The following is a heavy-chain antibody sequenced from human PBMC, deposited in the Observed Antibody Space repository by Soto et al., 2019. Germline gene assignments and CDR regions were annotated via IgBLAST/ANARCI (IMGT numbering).Heavy chain of an antibody. CDR2: INPNSGAT. V-gene: IGHV1-2*02. D-gene: IGHD2-2*02. Sequence: ASVKVSCKASGYTFTDYYIYWLRQAPGHGLECMVWINPNSGATNYAHNFQGRVTMTRDTSIRAAYMELSRLSSDDTAVYYCAKDQGGYMVSGMDVWGQGTTVTVSS. J-gene: IGHJ6*02. CDR3: AKDQGGYMVSGMDV. CDR1: GYTFTDYY.